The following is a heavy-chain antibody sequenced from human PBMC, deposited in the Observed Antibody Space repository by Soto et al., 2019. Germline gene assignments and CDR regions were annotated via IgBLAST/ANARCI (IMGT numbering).Heavy chain of an antibody. D-gene: IGHD3-10*01. Sequence: EVQLVESGGGLVQPGRSLRLSCAASGFTFDDYAMHWVRQTPGKGLEWVSGITWNSGTIGYADSVKGRLTISRDNGKNSMYLQMNSLRPEDTALYYCVKDHYGSAIYGMDVWGKGTTVTVSS. J-gene: IGHJ6*04. V-gene: IGHV3-9*01. CDR3: VKDHYGSAIYGMDV. CDR1: GFTFDDYA. CDR2: ITWNSGTI.